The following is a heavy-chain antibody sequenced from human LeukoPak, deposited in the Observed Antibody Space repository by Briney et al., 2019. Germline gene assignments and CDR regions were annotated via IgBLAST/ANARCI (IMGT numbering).Heavy chain of an antibody. CDR1: GFTFSSFA. CDR3: ARAAQVTGRPNLGGHFDY. J-gene: IGHJ4*02. V-gene: IGHV3-23*01. D-gene: IGHD6-6*01. CDR2: ISSSGGST. Sequence: PGGSLRLSCAASGFTFSSFAMSWLRQPPGQGLEWVSTISSSGGSTFYAESVKGRFTISRDNNENTLYLQMNSLRVEDTAVYYCARAAQVTGRPNLGGHFDYWGQGTLVTVSS.